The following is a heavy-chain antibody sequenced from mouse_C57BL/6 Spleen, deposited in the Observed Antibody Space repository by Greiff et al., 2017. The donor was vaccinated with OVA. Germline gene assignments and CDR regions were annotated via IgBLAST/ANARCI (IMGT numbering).Heavy chain of an antibody. CDR3: ARDRGMGLLFYYARDY. D-gene: IGHD2-3*01. Sequence: EVMLVESGGGLVKPGGSLKLSCAASGFTFSSYAMSWVRQTPEKRLEWVATISDGGSYTYYPDNVKGRFTISRDNAKNNLYLQMSHLKSEDTAMYYCARDRGMGLLFYYARDYWGQGTSVTVSS. V-gene: IGHV5-4*01. CDR1: GFTFSSYA. CDR2: ISDGGSYT. J-gene: IGHJ4*01.